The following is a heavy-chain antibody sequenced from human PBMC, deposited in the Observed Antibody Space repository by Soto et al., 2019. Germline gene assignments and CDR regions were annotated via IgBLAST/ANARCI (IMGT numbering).Heavy chain of an antibody. CDR3: AKDDDSYSGYDLGGYYYYYGMDV. CDR1: GFTFSSYG. D-gene: IGHD5-12*01. Sequence: PGGSLRLSCAASGFTFSSYGMHWVRQAPGKGLEWVAVISYDGSNKYYADSVKGRFTISRDNSKNTLYLQMNSLRAEDTAVYYCAKDDDSYSGYDLGGYYYYYGMDVWGKGTTVTVSS. V-gene: IGHV3-30*18. J-gene: IGHJ6*04. CDR2: ISYDGSNK.